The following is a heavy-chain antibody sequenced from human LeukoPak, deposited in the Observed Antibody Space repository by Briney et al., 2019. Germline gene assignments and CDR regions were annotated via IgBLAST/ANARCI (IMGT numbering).Heavy chain of an antibody. D-gene: IGHD3-10*01. CDR2: ITSGSDGR. V-gene: IGHV3-48*04. Sequence: PGGSLRLSCAASGFTFSSYAMSWVRQAPGKGLEWVSYITSGSDGRYYADSVRGRFTASRDNAKNSLYLVMNSLRAEDTAVYYCARDFPDGSGKWGFDSWGQGTLVTVSS. J-gene: IGHJ4*02. CDR1: GFTFSSYA. CDR3: ARDFPDGSGKWGFDS.